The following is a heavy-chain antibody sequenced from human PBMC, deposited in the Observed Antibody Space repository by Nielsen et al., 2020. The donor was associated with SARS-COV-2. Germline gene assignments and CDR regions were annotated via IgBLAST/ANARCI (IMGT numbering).Heavy chain of an antibody. CDR3: ARARGAYGDYYYYYYTDV. CDR1: GDSVSSSSAA. D-gene: IGHD4-17*01. CDR2: TYCRSKWYN. J-gene: IGHJ6*03. Sequence: SETLSLTCAISGDSVSSSSAAWNWIRQSPSRGLEWLGRTYCRSKWYNDYAVSVKSRITINPDTSKNQFSLHLNSVTPKDTAVYYCARARGAYGDYYYYYYTDVWGKGTTVTVSS. V-gene: IGHV6-1*01.